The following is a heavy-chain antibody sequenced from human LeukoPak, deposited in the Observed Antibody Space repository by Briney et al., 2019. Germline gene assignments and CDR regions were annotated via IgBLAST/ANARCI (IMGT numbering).Heavy chain of an antibody. CDR1: GGSFSGYY. V-gene: IGHV4-34*01. CDR2: INHSGST. Sequence: SETLFLTCAVYGGSFSGYYWSWIRQPPGKGLEWIGEINHSGSTNYNPSLKSRVTISVDTSKNQFSLKLSSVTAADTAVYYCARQELYGGNLYWGQGTLVTVSS. J-gene: IGHJ4*02. D-gene: IGHD4-23*01. CDR3: ARQELYGGNLY.